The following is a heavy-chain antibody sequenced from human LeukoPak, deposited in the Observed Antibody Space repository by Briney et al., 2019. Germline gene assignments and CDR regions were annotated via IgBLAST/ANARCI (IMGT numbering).Heavy chain of an antibody. D-gene: IGHD2-15*01. Sequence: GGSLRLSCAASGFTLNTYWMNWVRQAPGKGLEWVASINKDGSEKYYVDSMKGRFTISRDNAKNSLYLQMNSLRAEDTAVYYCARVPFCSGPTCCGFFDYWGQGTLVTVSS. J-gene: IGHJ4*02. CDR3: ARVPFCSGPTCCGFFDY. CDR1: GFTLNTYW. V-gene: IGHV3-7*03. CDR2: INKDGSEK.